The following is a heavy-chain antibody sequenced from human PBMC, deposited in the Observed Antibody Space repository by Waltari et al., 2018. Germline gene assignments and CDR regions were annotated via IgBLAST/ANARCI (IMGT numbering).Heavy chain of an antibody. V-gene: IGHV4-34*01. D-gene: IGHD7-27*01. Sequence: QVQLHQCGAGLLKPSETLSLTSAVSNGPFIAYSWTWIRQTPGKGREWIGEISHSGVPHYNPSFRSRVSMSVDTIRKRFSLKLTSVTVADTAVYFCARTWGNSPPLGWLDPWGQGTQVTVSS. CDR3: ARTWGNSPPLGWLDP. J-gene: IGHJ5*02. CDR1: NGPFIAYS. CDR2: ISHSGVP.